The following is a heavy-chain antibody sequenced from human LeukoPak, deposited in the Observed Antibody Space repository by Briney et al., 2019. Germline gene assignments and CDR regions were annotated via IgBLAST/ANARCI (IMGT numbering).Heavy chain of an antibody. CDR2: IYYSGTT. CDR3: AREDPQTTVPEGMDV. Sequence: PSETLSLTCTVSGGFISSHYWNWIRQSPGKGLEWIGYIYYSGTTNYNPSLKRRVTISVDTSKNQFSLQLRSVTAADTAVYYCAREDPQTTVPEGMDVWGQGTTVTVSS. CDR1: GGFISSHY. J-gene: IGHJ6*02. D-gene: IGHD4-17*01. V-gene: IGHV4-59*11.